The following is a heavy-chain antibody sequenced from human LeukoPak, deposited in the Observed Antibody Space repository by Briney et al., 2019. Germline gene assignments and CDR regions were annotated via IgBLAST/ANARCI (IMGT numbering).Heavy chain of an antibody. CDR3: ARRDLWFGEAPDWFDP. CDR2: ISAYNGNT. D-gene: IGHD3-10*01. Sequence: ASVKVSCKASGYTFTSYGISWVRQAPGQGLEWMGWISAYNGNTNYAQKLQGRVTMTTDTSTSTAYMELRSLRSDDTAVYYRARRDLWFGEAPDWFDPWGQGTLVTVSS. CDR1: GYTFTSYG. J-gene: IGHJ5*02. V-gene: IGHV1-18*04.